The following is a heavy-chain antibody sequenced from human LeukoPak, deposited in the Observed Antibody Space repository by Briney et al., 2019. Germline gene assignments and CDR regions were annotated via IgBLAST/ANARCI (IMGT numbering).Heavy chain of an antibody. CDR3: ARHCCSSPAKRVFDI. CDR1: GGSIISSDYH. D-gene: IGHD2-2*01. J-gene: IGHJ3*02. Sequence: SETLSLTCTVSGGSIISSDYHWGWVRQPPGKGLEWIGTISYSGNTDYNPSLRSRVTISVDTSNNQFSLRLGSVTAADTAVYHCARHCCSSPAKRVFDIWGQGTMVTVSS. CDR2: ISYSGNT. V-gene: IGHV4-39*01.